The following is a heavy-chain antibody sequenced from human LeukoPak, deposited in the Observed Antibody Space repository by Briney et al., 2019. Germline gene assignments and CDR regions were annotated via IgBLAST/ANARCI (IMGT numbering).Heavy chain of an antibody. Sequence: PAGSLRLSCAASGFTFSSYAMSWVRQAPGKGLEWVSAISGSGGSTYYADSVKGRVTISRDNSKNTLYLQMNSLRAEDTAVYYCAKEYYDSSGYYPLNYWGQGTLVTVSS. CDR1: GFTFSSYA. CDR3: AKEYYDSSGYYPLNY. V-gene: IGHV3-23*01. J-gene: IGHJ4*02. D-gene: IGHD3-22*01. CDR2: ISGSGGST.